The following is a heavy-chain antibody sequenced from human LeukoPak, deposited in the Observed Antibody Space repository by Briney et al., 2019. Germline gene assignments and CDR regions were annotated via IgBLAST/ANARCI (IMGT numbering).Heavy chain of an antibody. D-gene: IGHD2-15*01. CDR3: ARVGVVVVAATPTWFDP. CDR1: GFTFSSYG. V-gene: IGHV3-21*01. J-gene: IGHJ5*02. Sequence: GGSLRLSCAASGFTFSSYGMQWVRQAPGKGLEWVSSISSSSSYIYYADSVKGRFTISRDNAKNSLYLQMNSLRDEDTAVYYCARVGVVVVAATPTWFDPWGQGTLVTVSS. CDR2: ISSSSSYI.